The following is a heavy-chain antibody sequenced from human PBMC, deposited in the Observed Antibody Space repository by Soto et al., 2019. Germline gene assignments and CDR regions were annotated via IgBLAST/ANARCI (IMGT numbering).Heavy chain of an antibody. CDR2: ISGSGSRT. CDR3: ARENDYGSGRKVFDY. Sequence: GGSLRLSCAASGFTFTNYAVSWVRQAPGKGLEWVSAISGSGSRTYYADSVKGRFTISRDNSKNTVYLQMNSLRAEDTAVYYCARENDYGSGRKVFDYWGQGTLVTVSS. D-gene: IGHD6-19*01. V-gene: IGHV3-23*01. J-gene: IGHJ4*02. CDR1: GFTFTNYA.